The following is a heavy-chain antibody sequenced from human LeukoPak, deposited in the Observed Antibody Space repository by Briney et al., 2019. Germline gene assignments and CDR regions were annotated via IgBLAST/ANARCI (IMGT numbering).Heavy chain of an antibody. CDR2: ISWNSGSI. J-gene: IGHJ4*02. D-gene: IGHD2-2*01. CDR3: AKDQYCSSTSCHGGFDY. V-gene: IGHV3-9*03. CDR1: GFTFDDYA. Sequence: HPGGSLRLSCATSGFTFDDYAMHWVRQAPGKGLEWVSGISWNSGSIGYADSVKGRFTISRDNAKNSLYLQMNSLRAEDMALYYRAKDQYCSSTSCHGGFDYWGQGTLVTVSS.